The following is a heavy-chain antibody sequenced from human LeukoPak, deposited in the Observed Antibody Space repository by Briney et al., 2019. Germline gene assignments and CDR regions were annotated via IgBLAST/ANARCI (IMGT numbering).Heavy chain of an antibody. D-gene: IGHD2-2*01. Sequence: ASVKVSCKASGYTFTSYDINWVRQATGQGLGWMGWMNPNSGNTGYAQKFQGRVTMTRNTSISTAYMELSSLRSEDTAVYYCARHHASRYCSSTSCPAGWFDPWGQGTLVTVSS. CDR1: GYTFTSYD. CDR3: ARHHASRYCSSTSCPAGWFDP. CDR2: MNPNSGNT. V-gene: IGHV1-8*01. J-gene: IGHJ5*02.